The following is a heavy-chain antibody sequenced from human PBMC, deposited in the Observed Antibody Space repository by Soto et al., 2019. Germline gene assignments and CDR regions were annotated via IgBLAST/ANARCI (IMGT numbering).Heavy chain of an antibody. J-gene: IGHJ3*02. D-gene: IGHD2-15*01. Sequence: QVQLVESGGGVVRPGESLRLSCAASGFTFSNYGIHWVRLAPGKGLEWVTMISHDGINKWFADSVQGRFTVSRDTSMNTLYLQMDSLRPEDTAVYYCVKDGRVADCSSGACYSGAFDIWGQGTMVTVSS. V-gene: IGHV3-30*18. CDR2: ISHDGINK. CDR3: VKDGRVADCSSGACYSGAFDI. CDR1: GFTFSNYG.